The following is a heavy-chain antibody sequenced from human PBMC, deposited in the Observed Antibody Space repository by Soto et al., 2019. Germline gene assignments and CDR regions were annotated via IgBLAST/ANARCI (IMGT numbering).Heavy chain of an antibody. CDR1: GGSISSYY. Sequence: PSETLSLTCTVSGGSISSYYWSWIRQPPGKGLEWIGYIYYSGSTNYNPSLKSRVTISVDTSKNQFSLKLSSVTAADTAVYYCARGGGYYDILTGYHFAHYWFDYSGQGTLVTVSS. J-gene: IGHJ5*01. D-gene: IGHD3-9*01. V-gene: IGHV4-59*01. CDR3: ARGGGYYDILTGYHFAHYWFDY. CDR2: IYYSGST.